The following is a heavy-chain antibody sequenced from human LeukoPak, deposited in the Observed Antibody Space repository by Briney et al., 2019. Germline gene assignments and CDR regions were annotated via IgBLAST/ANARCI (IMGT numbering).Heavy chain of an antibody. CDR1: GGSISSYY. CDR2: INNSGST. V-gene: IGHV4-59*08. CDR3: ARITGLLWFGELVSNWFDP. J-gene: IGHJ5*02. D-gene: IGHD3-10*01. Sequence: SESLSLTCTVSGGSISSYYWNWIRQPPGKGLEWIGRINNSGSTNSNPAPKSRVTISVDTSKTQFSLKLSSVTAADTAVYYCARITGLLWFGELVSNWFDPWGQGTLVTVSS.